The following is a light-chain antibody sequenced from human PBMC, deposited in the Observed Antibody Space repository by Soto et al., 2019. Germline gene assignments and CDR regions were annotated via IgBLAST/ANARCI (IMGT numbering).Light chain of an antibody. CDR1: QGISNF. CDR3: QKYSSVNT. Sequence: DIQMTQSPSSLSASVGDRVTITCLASQGISNFLAWYQQKPGKVPKLLISAASTLQSGVPSRFSGSESGTDFTLTITSLQPEDVATYYCQKYSSVNTFGQGTRLEMK. J-gene: IGKJ5*01. V-gene: IGKV1-27*01. CDR2: AAS.